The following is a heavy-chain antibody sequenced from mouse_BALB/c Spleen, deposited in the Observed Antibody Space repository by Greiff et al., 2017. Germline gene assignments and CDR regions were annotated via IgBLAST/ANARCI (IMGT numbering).Heavy chain of an antibody. CDR1: GFTFSDYY. D-gene: IGHD1-1*01. Sequence: EVKVVESGGGLVKPGGSLKLSCAASGFTFSDYYMYWVRQTPEKRLEWVATISDGGSYTYYPDSVKGRFTISRDNAKNNLYLQMSSLKSEDTAMYYCARGNYGGYFDVWGAGTTVTVSS. CDR3: ARGNYGGYFDV. CDR2: ISDGGSYT. J-gene: IGHJ1*01. V-gene: IGHV5-4*02.